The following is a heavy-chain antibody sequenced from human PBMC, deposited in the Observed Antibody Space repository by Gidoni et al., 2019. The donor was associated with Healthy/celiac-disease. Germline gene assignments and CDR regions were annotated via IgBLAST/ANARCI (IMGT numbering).Heavy chain of an antibody. CDR1: GGSISSYN. V-gene: IGHV4-59*01. CDR2: IYYGGST. CDR3: ARRGGTRYSAFDI. D-gene: IGHD1-26*01. Sequence: QVQLQESGPGRVKRPETLALTGTVAGGSISSYNWSWIRQPPGKGLEWIGYIYYGGSTNYNPSLKSRVTISVDTTTNQFSLQLSYVPAADTAVYYCARRGGTRYSAFDIWGQGTMVTVSS. J-gene: IGHJ3*02.